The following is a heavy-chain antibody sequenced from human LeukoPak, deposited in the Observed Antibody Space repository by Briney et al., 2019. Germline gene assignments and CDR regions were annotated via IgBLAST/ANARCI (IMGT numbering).Heavy chain of an antibody. D-gene: IGHD3-10*01. J-gene: IGHJ6*02. Sequence: GASVKVSCKASGYTFTSYGISWVRQAPGQGLEWMGWISAYNGNTNYAQKLQGRVTMTTDTSTSTAYMELRSLRSDDTAVYYCARDSMVRGVTYYYGMDVWGQGTTVTVSS. CDR2: ISAYNGNT. CDR1: GYTFTSYG. CDR3: ARDSMVRGVTYYYGMDV. V-gene: IGHV1-18*01.